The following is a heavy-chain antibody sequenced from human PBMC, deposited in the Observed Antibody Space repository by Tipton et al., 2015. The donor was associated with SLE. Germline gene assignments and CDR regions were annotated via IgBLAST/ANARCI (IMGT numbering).Heavy chain of an antibody. CDR2: ISYTGST. V-gene: IGHV4-31*03. D-gene: IGHD1-20*01. J-gene: IGHJ4*02. CDR1: GGSISSGGYY. CDR3: ARGRGVNWNDSKLLPY. Sequence: TLSLTCTVSGGSISSGGYYWSWVRQHPGKGLQWIGYISYTGSTYYNPSLKGRATISVNTSKNQFSLSVFSVTAADTAVYYCARGRGVNWNDSKLLPYWGQGTLVTVAS.